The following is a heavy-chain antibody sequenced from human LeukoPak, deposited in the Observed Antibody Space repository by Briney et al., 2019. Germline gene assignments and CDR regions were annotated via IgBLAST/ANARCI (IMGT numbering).Heavy chain of an antibody. CDR2: MNPNSGNT. J-gene: IGHJ6*03. Sequence: ASVKVSCKASGYTFTSYDINWVRQATGQGLEWMGWMNPNSGNTGYAQKFQGRVTMTRNTSISTAYMELSSLRSEDTAVYYCARDPYSSSWYHYYYYYMDVWGKGTTVTVSS. CDR3: ARDPYSSSWYHYYYYYMDV. V-gene: IGHV1-8*01. D-gene: IGHD6-13*01. CDR1: GYTFTSYD.